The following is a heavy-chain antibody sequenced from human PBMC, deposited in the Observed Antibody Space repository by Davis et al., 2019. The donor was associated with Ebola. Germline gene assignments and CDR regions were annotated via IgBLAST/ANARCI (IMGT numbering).Heavy chain of an antibody. CDR3: ARSGSLWAFDY. J-gene: IGHJ4*02. CDR1: GGSISSGGYY. CDR2: INHSGST. V-gene: IGHV4-39*07. D-gene: IGHD5-12*01. Sequence: MPSETLSLTCTVSGGSISSGGYYWSWIRQPPGKGLEWIGEINHSGSTNYNPSLKSRVTISVDTSKNQFSLKLSSVTAADTAVYYCARSGSLWAFDYWGQGTLVTVSS.